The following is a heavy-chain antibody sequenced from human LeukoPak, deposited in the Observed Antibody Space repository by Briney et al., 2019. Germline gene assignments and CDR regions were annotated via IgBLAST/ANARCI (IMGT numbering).Heavy chain of an antibody. CDR3: AREGSSGYYPRLDY. D-gene: IGHD3-22*01. CDR2: ISSSSSYI. V-gene: IGHV3-21*01. J-gene: IGHJ4*02. CDR1: GFTFTHYA. Sequence: PGRSLRLSCAASGFTFTHYAMHWVRQAPGKGLEWVSSISSSSSYIYYADSVKGRFTISRDNAKNSLYLQMNSLRAEDTAVYYCAREGSSGYYPRLDYWGQGTLVTVSS.